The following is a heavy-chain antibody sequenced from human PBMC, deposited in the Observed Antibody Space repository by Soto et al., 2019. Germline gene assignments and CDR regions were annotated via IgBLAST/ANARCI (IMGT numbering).Heavy chain of an antibody. Sequence: EVQLLESGGGLVQPGGSLRLSCAASGFTFSSYAMSWVRQAPGKGLEWVSAISGSGGSTYYADSVKGRFTISRDNAKNTLYLHMNSLRAEDTAVYYCAGPSYWLLVAFDIWGQGTMVTVSS. CDR1: GFTFSSYA. J-gene: IGHJ3*02. CDR2: ISGSGGST. V-gene: IGHV3-23*01. CDR3: AGPSYWLLVAFDI. D-gene: IGHD3-9*01.